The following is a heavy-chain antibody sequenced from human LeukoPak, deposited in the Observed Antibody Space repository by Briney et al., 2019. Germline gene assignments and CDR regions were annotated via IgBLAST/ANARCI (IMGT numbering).Heavy chain of an antibody. CDR3: AKDSYGDYAIDY. D-gene: IGHD4-17*01. V-gene: IGHV3-23*01. CDR1: GFTFSTYA. CDR2: ISGSGGST. Sequence: GGSLRLSCAASGFTFSTYAMSWVRQAPGKGLEWVSAISGSGGSTYYADSVKGRFTISRDNSKNTLYLQMNSLRAEDTAVYYCAKDSYGDYAIDYWGQGTLVTVSS. J-gene: IGHJ4*02.